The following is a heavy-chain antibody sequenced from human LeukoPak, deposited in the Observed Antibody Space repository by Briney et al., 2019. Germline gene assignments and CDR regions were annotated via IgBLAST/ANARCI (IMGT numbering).Heavy chain of an antibody. CDR2: MSYDGTNK. CDR3: AKRGYCSGGRCYSFHFDY. D-gene: IGHD2-15*01. J-gene: IGHJ4*02. Sequence: PGGSLRLSCAASGFTFSSHGMHWVRQAPGKGLEWVALMSYDGTNKVYADSVKGRFTISRDNSKNPLYLEMNNLRAEDTAVYYCAKRGYCSGGRCYSFHFDYWGQGTLVTVSS. CDR1: GFTFSSHG. V-gene: IGHV3-30*18.